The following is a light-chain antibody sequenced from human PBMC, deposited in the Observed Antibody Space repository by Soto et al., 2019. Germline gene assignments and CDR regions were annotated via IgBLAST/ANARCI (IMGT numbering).Light chain of an antibody. CDR3: QQYNSYPWT. J-gene: IGKJ1*01. CDR2: KAS. Sequence: DIQMTQSPSTLSASVGDRVTITCRASQSISSWLAWYQQKPGKAPKLLIYKASSLESEVPSRFSGSGSGTEFILTISSLQPDDFATSYCQQYNSYPWTFGQGTKVEIK. V-gene: IGKV1-5*03. CDR1: QSISSW.